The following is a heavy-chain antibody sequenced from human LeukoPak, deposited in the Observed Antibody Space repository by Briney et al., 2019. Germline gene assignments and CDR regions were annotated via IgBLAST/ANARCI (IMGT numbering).Heavy chain of an antibody. V-gene: IGHV4-39*01. D-gene: IGHD5-18*01. CDR3: DSQSLDGYSYGYDDY. CDR1: GGSISSSSYY. CDR2: IYYSGST. Sequence: SETLSLTCTVSGGSISSSSYYWGWIRQPPGKGLEWIGSIYYSGSTYYNPSLQQRVTISVDTSKNQFSLKLKPVTAACSGGFYRDSQSLDGYSYGYDDYWGRGTQVAVS. J-gene: IGHJ4*02.